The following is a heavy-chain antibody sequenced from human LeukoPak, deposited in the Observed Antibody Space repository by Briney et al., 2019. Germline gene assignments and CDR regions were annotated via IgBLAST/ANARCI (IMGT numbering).Heavy chain of an antibody. Sequence: GGSLRLSCAASGFTFNTYWMHWVRQAPGKGLVWVSHIRNDGSTTYADSVQGRFTISRDNAKSTVYLQMNSVRAEDTAVYYCARSSFPYFFDYWGQRALVTVSS. CDR3: ARSSFPYFFDY. CDR1: GFTFNTYW. V-gene: IGHV3-74*01. J-gene: IGHJ4*02. CDR2: IRNDGST. D-gene: IGHD3-16*01.